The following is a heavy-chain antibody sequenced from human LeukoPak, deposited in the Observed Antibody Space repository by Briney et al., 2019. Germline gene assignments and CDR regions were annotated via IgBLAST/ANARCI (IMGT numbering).Heavy chain of an antibody. V-gene: IGHV3-53*01. CDR2: IYSGGST. CDR3: ARGCSSTSCYGFDY. D-gene: IGHD2-2*01. J-gene: IGHJ4*02. Sequence: GGSLRLSCAASGFPDSSKYMRWVRQAPGKGLEWVSVIYSGGSTYYADSVKGRFTISRDNSKNSLYLQMNSLRAEDTAVYYCARGCSSTSCYGFDYWGQGTLVTVSS. CDR1: GFPDSSKY.